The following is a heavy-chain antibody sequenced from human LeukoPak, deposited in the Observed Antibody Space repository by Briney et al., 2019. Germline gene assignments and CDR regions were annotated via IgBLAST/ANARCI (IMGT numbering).Heavy chain of an antibody. CDR2: IRSKAHGATR. CDR1: GFTFGDYA. J-gene: IGHJ4*02. D-gene: IGHD2-2*01. V-gene: IGHV3-49*03. Sequence: GGSLRLSCTASGFTFGDYAMSWFRQAPGMGLEWVGLIRSKAHGATRDYAASLKGRFTISRDDSQSIAYLQMDSLKTEDTAVYYCARGRLQPEYWGQGTLVTVSS. CDR3: ARGRLQPEY.